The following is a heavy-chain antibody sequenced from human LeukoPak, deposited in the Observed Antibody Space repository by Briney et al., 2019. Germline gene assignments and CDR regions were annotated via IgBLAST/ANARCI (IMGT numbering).Heavy chain of an antibody. CDR2: INHSGST. J-gene: IGHJ3*02. V-gene: IGHV4-34*01. CDR1: GGSFSGYY. Sequence: SETLSLTCAVYGGSFSGYYWSWIRQPPGKGLEWIGEINHSGSTNYSPSLKSRVTISVDTSKNQFSLKLSSVTAADTAVYYCARGRRYCSSTSCTYAFDIWGQGTMVTVSS. D-gene: IGHD2-2*01. CDR3: ARGRRYCSSTSCTYAFDI.